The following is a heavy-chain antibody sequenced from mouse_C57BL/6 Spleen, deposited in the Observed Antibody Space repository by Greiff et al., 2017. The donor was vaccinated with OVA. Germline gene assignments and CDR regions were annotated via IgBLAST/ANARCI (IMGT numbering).Heavy chain of an antibody. CDR3: ARGNYYGSSYQYFDV. J-gene: IGHJ1*03. Sequence: EVHLVESGGGLVKPGGSLKLSCAASGFTFSSYAMSWVRQTPEKRLEWVATISDGGSYTYYPDNVKGRFTISRDNATNNLYLQMSHLKSEDTAMYYCARGNYYGSSYQYFDVWGTGTTVTVSS. CDR2: ISDGGSYT. V-gene: IGHV5-4*01. CDR1: GFTFSSYA. D-gene: IGHD1-1*01.